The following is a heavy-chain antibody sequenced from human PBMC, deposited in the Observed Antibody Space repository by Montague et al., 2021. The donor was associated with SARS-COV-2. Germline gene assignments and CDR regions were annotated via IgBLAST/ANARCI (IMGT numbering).Heavy chain of an antibody. J-gene: IGHJ6*02. CDR3: ASTSQYCTPTHCSLPSAMDV. CDR1: GYSITHAYY. V-gene: IGHV4-38-2*02. Sequence: SETRSLTCTVYGYSITHAYYWGWIRQPPGKGLEWIGNIRHGGSTYYNPSIKSRATISVDTTNNQFSLKLTFVTAADTAVYYCASTSQYCTPTHCSLPSAMDVWGQGTTVTVPS. CDR2: IRHGGST. D-gene: IGHD2-8*01.